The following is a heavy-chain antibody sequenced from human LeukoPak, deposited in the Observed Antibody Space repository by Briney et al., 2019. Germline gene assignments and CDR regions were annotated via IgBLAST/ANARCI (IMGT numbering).Heavy chain of an antibody. V-gene: IGHV5-51*04. Sequence: GESLKISCQGSGYSFTSYWIGWVRQMPGKGLEGMGIIYPGDSDTRYSPSFQGQVPLSADKPISTAYLQWSSLKASDTAMYYCAREAQNYYDSSGYDYWGQGTLVTVSS. J-gene: IGHJ4*02. CDR1: GYSFTSYW. CDR3: AREAQNYYDSSGYDY. CDR2: IYPGDSDT. D-gene: IGHD3-22*01.